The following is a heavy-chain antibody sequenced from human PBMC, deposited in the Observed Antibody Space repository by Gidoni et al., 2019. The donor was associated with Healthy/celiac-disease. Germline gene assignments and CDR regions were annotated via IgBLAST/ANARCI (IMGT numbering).Heavy chain of an antibody. Sequence: EVQLVESGGGLVQPGGSLRLTGAASGFTVSSNYMSWVRQAPGKGLEWVSVIYSGGSTYYADSVKGRFTISRDNSKNTLYLQMNSLRAEDTAVYYCARGGGVVPAAMWGNWFDPWGQGTLVTVSS. CDR3: ARGGGVVPAAMWGNWFDP. J-gene: IGHJ5*02. V-gene: IGHV3-66*01. CDR2: IYSGGST. D-gene: IGHD2-2*01. CDR1: GFTVSSNY.